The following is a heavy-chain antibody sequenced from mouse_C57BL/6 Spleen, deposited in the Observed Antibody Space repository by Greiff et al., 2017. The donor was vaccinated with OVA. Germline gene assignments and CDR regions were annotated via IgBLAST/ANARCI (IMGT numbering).Heavy chain of an antibody. CDR2: IDPETGGT. D-gene: IGHD2-12*01. CDR3: TRLRAY. CDR1: GYTFTDYE. J-gene: IGHJ3*01. V-gene: IGHV1-15*01. Sequence: QVQLKQSGAELVRPGASVTLSCKASGYTFTDYEMHWVKQTPVHGLEWIGAIDPETGGTAYNQKFKCKAILTADKSSSTAYMELRSLTSEDSAVYYCTRLRAYWGQGTLVTVSA.